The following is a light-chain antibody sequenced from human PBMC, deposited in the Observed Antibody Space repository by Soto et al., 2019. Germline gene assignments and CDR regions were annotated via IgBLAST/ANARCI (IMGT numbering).Light chain of an antibody. CDR3: LQYGSSVWT. V-gene: IGKV3-20*01. J-gene: IGKJ1*01. Sequence: EIVLTQSPGTLSLSPGERATLSCRASQRLSSNYLAWFQQKPGQAPRLLIYGASSRATGIPDRFSGSGSGTDVTLTIPRLEPEDFAVYYCLQYGSSVWTFGQGTKVEIK. CDR2: GAS. CDR1: QRLSSNY.